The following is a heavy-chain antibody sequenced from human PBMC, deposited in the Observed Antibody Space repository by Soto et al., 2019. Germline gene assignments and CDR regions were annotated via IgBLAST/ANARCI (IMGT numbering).Heavy chain of an antibody. J-gene: IGHJ6*02. V-gene: IGHV5-51*01. CDR3: PRTSAAGKYYYGMDV. CDR2: IYPGDSDT. CDR1: RKGFTLEV. Sequence: GESQNIRWKGTRKGFTLEVIGWVRQMTGKGLEWMGIIYPGDSDTRYSPSFQGQVTISADKSISTAYLQWSSLKASDTAMYYCPRTSAAGKYYYGMDVWGQGTTVTVSS. D-gene: IGHD6-13*01.